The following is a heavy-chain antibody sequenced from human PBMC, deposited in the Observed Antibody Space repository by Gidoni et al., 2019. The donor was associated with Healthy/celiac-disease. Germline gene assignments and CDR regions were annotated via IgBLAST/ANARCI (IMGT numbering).Heavy chain of an antibody. D-gene: IGHD1-26*01. V-gene: IGHV4-34*01. CDR3: ARGGGSPNDY. Sequence: QLQLQQWGAGLFKPSETLSLTCAVYGGSFSGYYWSWIRQPPGKGLEWIGEINHSGSTNYNPSLKSRVTISVDTSKNQFSLKLSSVTAADTAVYYCARGGGSPNDYWGQGTLVTVSS. CDR2: INHSGST. CDR1: GGSFSGYY. J-gene: IGHJ4*02.